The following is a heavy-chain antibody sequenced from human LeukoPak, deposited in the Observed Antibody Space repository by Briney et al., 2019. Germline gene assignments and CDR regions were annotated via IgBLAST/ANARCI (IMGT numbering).Heavy chain of an antibody. CDR1: GYSISSGYY. V-gene: IGHV4-38-2*02. Sequence: SETLSLTCTVSGYSISSGYYWGWIRQPPGKGLEWIGSIYHSGSTYYNPSLKSRVTISVDTSKNQFSLKLSSVTAADTAVYYCASLRGARGYYYYYYMDVWGKRTTVTVSS. CDR2: IYHSGST. CDR3: ASLRGARGYYYYYYMDV. J-gene: IGHJ6*03.